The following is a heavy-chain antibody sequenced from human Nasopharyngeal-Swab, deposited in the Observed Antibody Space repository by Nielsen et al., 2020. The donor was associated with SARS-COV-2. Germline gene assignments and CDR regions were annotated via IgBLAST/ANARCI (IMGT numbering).Heavy chain of an antibody. CDR1: GFTFSNYY. D-gene: IGHD1-7*01. J-gene: IGHJ4*02. CDR3: ASRRYNWYYGAVDY. V-gene: IGHV3-11*04. CDR2: ISSSGSTI. Sequence: GESLKISCAASGFTFSNYYMSWIRQAPGKGLEWVSYISSSGSTIYYADSVKGRFTISRDNAKNSLYLQMNSLRAEDTAVYYCASRRYNWYYGAVDYWGQGTLVTVSS.